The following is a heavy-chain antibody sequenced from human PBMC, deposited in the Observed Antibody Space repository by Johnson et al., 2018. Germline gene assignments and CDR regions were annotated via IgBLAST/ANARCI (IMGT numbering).Heavy chain of an antibody. CDR2: ISYDGSNK. V-gene: IGHV3-30*18. D-gene: IGHD6-13*01. J-gene: IGHJ6*03. CDR3: AKRGVIAAATSYYMDV. CDR1: GFTFSSYG. Sequence: QVQLVQSGGGVVQPGRSLRLSCAASGFTFSSYGMHWVRQAPGKGLEWVAVISYDGSNKYYADSVKGRFTISRDNSKNTLYLQMNSLRAEDTAGYYCAKRGVIAAATSYYMDVWGKGTTVTVSS.